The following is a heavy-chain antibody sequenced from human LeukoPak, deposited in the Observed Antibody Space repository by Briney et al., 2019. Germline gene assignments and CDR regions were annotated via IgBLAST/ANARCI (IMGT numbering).Heavy chain of an antibody. J-gene: IGHJ3*02. Sequence: ASVTVSCKASGYTFTSYAMHWVRQAPGQGLEWMGIINPTGDSTTYAQKFQGRITMTRDTSTSTVYMELSSLRSEDTAVYYCARPNGLDALDIWGQGTMVTVSS. CDR2: INPTGDST. D-gene: IGHD3/OR15-3a*01. CDR3: ARPNGLDALDI. CDR1: GYTFTSYA. V-gene: IGHV1-46*01.